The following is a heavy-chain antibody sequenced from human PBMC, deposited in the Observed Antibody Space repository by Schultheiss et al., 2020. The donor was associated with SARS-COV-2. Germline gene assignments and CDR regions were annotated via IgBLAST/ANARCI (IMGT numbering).Heavy chain of an antibody. CDR2: IYHSGST. J-gene: IGHJ6*02. D-gene: IGHD2-2*01. V-gene: IGHV4-4*02. CDR3: ARDRIVVVAAQYGMDV. Sequence: SETLSLTCAVSGGSISSSNWWSWVRQPPGKGLEWIGEIYHSGSTNYNPSLKSRVTISVDTSKNQFSLMLRSVTAADTAIYYCARDRIVVVAAQYGMDVWGQGTTVTVSS. CDR1: GGSISSSNW.